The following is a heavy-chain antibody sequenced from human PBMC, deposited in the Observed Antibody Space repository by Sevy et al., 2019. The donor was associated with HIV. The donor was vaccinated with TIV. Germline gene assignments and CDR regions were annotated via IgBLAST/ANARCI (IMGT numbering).Heavy chain of an antibody. CDR2: ITAHNGDT. Sequence: ASVKVSCKASGYTVTSYAISWVRQAPGQGLEWMGWITAHNGDTLYAHTIQGRVTMTTDTSTNTVYMDLRSLRSDDTAVYYCAREGGLVATGKAFDIWGQGTMVTVSS. CDR3: AREGGLVATGKAFDI. V-gene: IGHV1-18*01. J-gene: IGHJ3*02. CDR1: GYTVTSYA. D-gene: IGHD5-12*01.